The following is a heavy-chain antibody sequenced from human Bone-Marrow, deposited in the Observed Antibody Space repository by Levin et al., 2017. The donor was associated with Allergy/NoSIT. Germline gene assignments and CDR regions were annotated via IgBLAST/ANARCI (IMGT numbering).Heavy chain of an antibody. CDR1: GFTFSRFG. D-gene: IGHD6-19*01. V-gene: IGHV3-30*18. Sequence: PGGSLRLSCAASGFTFSRFGMHWIRQPPGKGLEWVAVMSYDGSVQHYGDSVKGRFTISRDNSKNTLYLQMSSLRGEDTAIYYCAKETIPLAGTNYFDYWGQGTLVAVSS. J-gene: IGHJ4*02. CDR3: AKETIPLAGTNYFDY. CDR2: MSYDGSVQ.